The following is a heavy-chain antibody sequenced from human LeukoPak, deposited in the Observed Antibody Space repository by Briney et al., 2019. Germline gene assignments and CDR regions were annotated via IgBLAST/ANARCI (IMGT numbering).Heavy chain of an antibody. CDR3: VRGLSGVSSWYFDL. J-gene: IGHJ2*01. V-gene: IGHV3-53*01. Sequence: PGGSLRLSCAASGFTISSNYLSWVRQAPGKGLVWISALHSGGHTFYADSVRGRFTISRDISKNTLYLQMSDLGAEDTALYYCVRGLSGVSSWYFDLWGRGTLVSVSS. CDR2: LHSGGHT. CDR1: GFTISSNY. D-gene: IGHD7-27*01.